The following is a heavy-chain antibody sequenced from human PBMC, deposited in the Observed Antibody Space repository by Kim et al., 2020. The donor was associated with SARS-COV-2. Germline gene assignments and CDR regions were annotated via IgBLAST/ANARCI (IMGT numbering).Heavy chain of an antibody. J-gene: IGHJ4*02. D-gene: IGHD4-17*01. CDR2: IWYDGRNK. Sequence: WGSLRLSCAASGFSFSSSGMHWVRQAPGKGLEWVAVIWYDGRNKYYVDSVKGRFSISRDNSKHTLYLQMNSLRGEDTGVYYCARVRDYGDSYFFDYWGQGTLVTVSS. CDR1: GFSFSSSG. CDR3: ARVRDYGDSYFFDY. V-gene: IGHV3-33*01.